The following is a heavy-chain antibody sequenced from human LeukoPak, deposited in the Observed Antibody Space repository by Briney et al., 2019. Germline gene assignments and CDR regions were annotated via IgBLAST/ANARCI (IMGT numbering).Heavy chain of an antibody. CDR1: GFTFSDNY. D-gene: IGHD1-26*01. Sequence: GGSLRLSCAASGFTFSDNYMTWIRQAPGKGLEWVSYISNTGSTTYYADPVKGRFTISRDNAKNSLYLQMNSLRAEDTAVYSCARAGKGYYFDYGGQETLVTVSS. CDR3: ARAGKGYYFDY. V-gene: IGHV3-11*04. CDR2: ISNTGSTT. J-gene: IGHJ4*02.